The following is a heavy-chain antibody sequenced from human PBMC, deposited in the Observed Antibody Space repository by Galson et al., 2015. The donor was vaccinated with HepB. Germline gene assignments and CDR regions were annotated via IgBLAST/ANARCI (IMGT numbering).Heavy chain of an antibody. Sequence: SVKVSCKASGGTFSSYAISWVRQAPGQGLEWMGGIIPIFGTANCAQKFQGRVTITADESTSTAYMELSSLRSEDTAVYYCARGSGRITIFGVVTKDYYYYGMDVWGQGTTVTVSS. J-gene: IGHJ6*02. CDR2: IIPIFGTA. D-gene: IGHD3-3*01. V-gene: IGHV1-69*13. CDR1: GGTFSSYA. CDR3: ARGSGRITIFGVVTKDYYYYGMDV.